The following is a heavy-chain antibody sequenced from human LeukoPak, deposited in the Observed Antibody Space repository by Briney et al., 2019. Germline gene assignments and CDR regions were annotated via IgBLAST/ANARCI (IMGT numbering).Heavy chain of an antibody. D-gene: IGHD6-19*01. Sequence: PGGSLRLSCAASGFIFKNYGMSWVRQAPGKGLEWVSVIYSGGSTYYADSVKGRFTISRDNSKNTLYLQMNSLRAEDTAVYYCARVGNVAVAGDYWGQGTLVTVSS. CDR3: ARVGNVAVAGDY. CDR2: IYSGGST. CDR1: GFIFKNYG. J-gene: IGHJ4*02. V-gene: IGHV3-53*01.